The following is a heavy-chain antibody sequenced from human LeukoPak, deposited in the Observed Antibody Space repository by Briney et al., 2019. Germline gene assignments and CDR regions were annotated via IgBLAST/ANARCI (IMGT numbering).Heavy chain of an antibody. V-gene: IGHV1-18*01. CDR3: ARASMVRGVMSPYYYYYMDV. D-gene: IGHD3-10*01. CDR1: GYTFTSYG. Sequence: ASVKVSCKASGYTFTSYGISWVRQAPGQGLEWMGWISAYNGNTNYAQKLQGRVTMTTDTSTSTVYMELRSLRSDDTAVYYCARASMVRGVMSPYYYYYMDVWGKGTTVTVSS. CDR2: ISAYNGNT. J-gene: IGHJ6*03.